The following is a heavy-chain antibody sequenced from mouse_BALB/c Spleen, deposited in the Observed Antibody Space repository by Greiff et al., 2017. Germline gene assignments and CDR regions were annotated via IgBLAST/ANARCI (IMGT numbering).Heavy chain of an antibody. CDR2: INPSSGYT. CDR3: ARLGNIP. V-gene: IGHV1-4*01. Sequence: VKLMESGAELARPGASVKMSCKASGYTFTSYTMHWVKQRPGQGLEWIGYINPSSGYTNYNQKFKDKATLTADKSSSTAYMQLSSLTSEDSAVYYCARLGNIPWGQGTTLTVSS. CDR1: GYTFTSYT. D-gene: IGHD3-3*01. J-gene: IGHJ2*01.